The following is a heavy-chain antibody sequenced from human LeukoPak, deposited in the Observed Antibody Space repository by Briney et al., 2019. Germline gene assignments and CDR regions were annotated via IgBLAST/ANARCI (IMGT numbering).Heavy chain of an antibody. J-gene: IGHJ4*02. V-gene: IGHV3-9*01. CDR1: GFTFDDYA. D-gene: IGHD6-19*01. CDR2: ISWNSGSI. Sequence: PGRSLRLSCAASGFTFDDYAMHWVRQAPGKGLEWVSGISWNSGSIGYADSVEGRFTISRDDAKNSLYLQMNSLRAEDTALYYCAKDIGDDGVAGTDFDYWGQGTLVTVSS. CDR3: AKDIGDDGVAGTDFDY.